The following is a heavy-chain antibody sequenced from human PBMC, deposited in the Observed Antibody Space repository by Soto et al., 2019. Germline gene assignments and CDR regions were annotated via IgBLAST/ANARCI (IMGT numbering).Heavy chain of an antibody. CDR1: GGSFSGYY. Sequence: PSETLSLTCAVYGGSFSGYYWSWIRQPPGKGLEWIGEINHSGSTNYNPSLKSRVTISVDTSKNQFSLKLSSVTAADTAVYYCARGDYYAKGGAFDIWGQGTMVTVSS. CDR3: ARGDYYAKGGAFDI. D-gene: IGHD3-10*01. J-gene: IGHJ3*02. CDR2: INHSGST. V-gene: IGHV4-34*01.